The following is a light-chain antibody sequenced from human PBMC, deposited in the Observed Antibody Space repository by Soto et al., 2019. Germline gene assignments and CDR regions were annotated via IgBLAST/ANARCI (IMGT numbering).Light chain of an antibody. CDR3: SSYTSNYTLEV. V-gene: IGLV2-14*01. Sequence: QSALTQPASVSGSPGQSITISCTGTSSDVGSYNRVSWYQQHPGKAPKLVIYEVSNRPSGVSNRFSGSKSGNTASLTISGLQAEDEADYYCSSYTSNYTLEVFGGGTKLTVL. J-gene: IGLJ2*01. CDR1: SSDVGSYNR. CDR2: EVS.